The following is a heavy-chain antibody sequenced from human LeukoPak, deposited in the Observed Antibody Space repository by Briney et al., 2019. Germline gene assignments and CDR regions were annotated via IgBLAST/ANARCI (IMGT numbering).Heavy chain of an antibody. CDR1: GGSFSGYY. D-gene: IGHD2-2*01. CDR2: INHSGST. CDR3: ARGSGTIVVVPAATRRSQRDWFDP. J-gene: IGHJ5*02. V-gene: IGHV4-34*01. Sequence: PSETLSLTCAVYGGSFSGYYWSWIRQPPGKGLEWIGEINHSGSTNYNPSLKSRVTISVDTSKNQFSLKLSSVTAADTAVYYCARGSGTIVVVPAATRRSQRDWFDPWGQGTLVTVSS.